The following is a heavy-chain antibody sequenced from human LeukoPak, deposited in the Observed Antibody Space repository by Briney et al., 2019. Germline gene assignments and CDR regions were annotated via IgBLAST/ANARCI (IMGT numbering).Heavy chain of an antibody. J-gene: IGHJ5*02. Sequence: GASVKVSRKASGYTFTSYGISWVRQAPGQGLEWMGWISAYNGKANYEQKIKGRVTMTTDTSTSTAYMELRSLRSDDTAVYYCARDPRPGLLWFGEFPNWFDPWGQGTLVTASS. CDR2: ISAYNGKA. CDR1: GYTFTSYG. V-gene: IGHV1-18*01. D-gene: IGHD3-10*01. CDR3: ARDPRPGLLWFGEFPNWFDP.